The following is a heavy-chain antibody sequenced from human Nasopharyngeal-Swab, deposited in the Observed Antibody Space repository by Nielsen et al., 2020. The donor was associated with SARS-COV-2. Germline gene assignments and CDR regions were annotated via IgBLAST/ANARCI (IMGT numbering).Heavy chain of an antibody. CDR3: AKDGGGLTGDLYYFDY. CDR2: ISWNSGST. J-gene: IGHJ4*02. Sequence: GGSLRLSCAASGFTFDDYAMHWVRQAPGKGLEWVSGISWNSGSTGYADSVKGRFTTSRDNAKNSLYLQMNSLRAEDTALYYCAKDGGGLTGDLYYFDYWGQGTLVTVPS. V-gene: IGHV3-9*01. D-gene: IGHD7-27*01. CDR1: GFTFDDYA.